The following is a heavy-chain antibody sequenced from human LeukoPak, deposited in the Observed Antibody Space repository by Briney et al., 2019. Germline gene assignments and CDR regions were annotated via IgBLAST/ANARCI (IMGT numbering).Heavy chain of an antibody. Sequence: GGSLRLSCAASGFTFSNYAMSWVRQAPGKGLEWVSHITASGTAMFYADSVKGRFTISRDNAKNSLYLQMNSLRDEDTAVYYCASSGSYRFDYWGQGTLVTVSS. CDR3: ASSGSYRFDY. V-gene: IGHV3-48*02. J-gene: IGHJ4*02. CDR2: ITASGTAM. CDR1: GFTFSNYA. D-gene: IGHD1-26*01.